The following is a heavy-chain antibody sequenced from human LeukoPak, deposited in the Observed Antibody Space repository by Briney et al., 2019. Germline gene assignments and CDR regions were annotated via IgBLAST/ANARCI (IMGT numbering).Heavy chain of an antibody. CDR3: ARGGLRLNAFDI. CDR1: GFTFDDYG. J-gene: IGHJ3*02. D-gene: IGHD5-12*01. CDR2: INWIGGST. Sequence: GGSLRLSCAASGFTFDDYGMSWVRQAPGKGLEWVSGINWIGGSTGYADSVKGRFTISRDNAKNSLYLQMNSLRAEDTALYYCARGGLRLNAFDIWGQGTMVTVSS. V-gene: IGHV3-20*04.